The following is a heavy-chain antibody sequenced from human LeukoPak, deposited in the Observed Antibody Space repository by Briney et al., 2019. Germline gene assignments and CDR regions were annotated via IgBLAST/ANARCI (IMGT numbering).Heavy chain of an antibody. CDR2: TYYSGST. Sequence: SETLSLTCTVSGGSISSGDYYWSWIHQPPGKGLEWIGYTYYSGSTYYNPSLKSRATISVDTSKNQFSLKLSSVTAADTAVYYCARESGGYDFHYMDVWGKGTTVTVSS. CDR1: GGSISSGDYY. D-gene: IGHD5-12*01. J-gene: IGHJ6*03. CDR3: ARESGGYDFHYMDV. V-gene: IGHV4-30-4*01.